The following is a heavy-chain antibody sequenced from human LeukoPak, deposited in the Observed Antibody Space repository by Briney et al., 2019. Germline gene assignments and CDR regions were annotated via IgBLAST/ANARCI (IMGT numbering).Heavy chain of an antibody. Sequence: PGGSLRLSCAASGFTVSSNYMSWVRQAPGKGLEWVSVIYSGGSTYYADSVKGRFTISRDNSKNTLYLQMNSLRAEDTAVYYCAREDSYYYGSGSYPFDYWGQGTLVTVSS. CDR1: GFTVSSNY. D-gene: IGHD3-10*01. V-gene: IGHV3-53*01. CDR2: IYSGGST. J-gene: IGHJ4*02. CDR3: AREDSYYYGSGSYPFDY.